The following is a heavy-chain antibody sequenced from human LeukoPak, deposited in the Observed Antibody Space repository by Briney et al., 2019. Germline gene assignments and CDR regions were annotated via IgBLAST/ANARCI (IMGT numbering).Heavy chain of an antibody. J-gene: IGHJ3*02. D-gene: IGHD5-18*01. CDR2: INPSGGST. V-gene: IGHV1-46*01. CDR1: GYTFTSYY. CDR3: ASLQGAMATGPHDAFDI. Sequence: ASVKVSCKASGYTFTSYYMHWVRQAPGQGLEWMGIINPSGGSTSYAQKFQGRVTMTRDKSTSTVYMELSSLRSEDTAVYYCASLQGAMATGPHDAFDIWGQGTMVTVSS.